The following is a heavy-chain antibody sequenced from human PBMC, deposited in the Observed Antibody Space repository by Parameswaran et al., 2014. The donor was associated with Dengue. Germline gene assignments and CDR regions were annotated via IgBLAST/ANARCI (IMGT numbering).Heavy chain of an antibody. CDR3: ARAFPRNYDSSGYYSIWFDP. Sequence: WVRQAPGQGLEWMGWINPNSGGTNYAQKFQGRVTMTRDTSISTAYMELSRLRSDDTAVYYCARAFPRNYDSSGYYSIWFDPWGQGTLVTVSS. D-gene: IGHD3-22*01. V-gene: IGHV1-2*02. J-gene: IGHJ5*02. CDR2: INPNSGGT.